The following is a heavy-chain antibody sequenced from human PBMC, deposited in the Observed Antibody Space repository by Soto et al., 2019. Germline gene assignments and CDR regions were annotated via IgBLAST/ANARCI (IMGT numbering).Heavy chain of an antibody. CDR3: ARDSLYSSSHLTIDY. D-gene: IGHD6-6*01. V-gene: IGHV3-21*01. CDR1: GFTFSSYS. J-gene: IGHJ4*02. Sequence: LRLSCAASGFTFSSYSMNWVRQAPGKGLEWVSSISSSSSYIYYADSVEGRFTISRDNAKNSLYLQMNSLRAEDTAVYYCARDSLYSSSHLTIDYWGQGTLVTV. CDR2: ISSSSSYI.